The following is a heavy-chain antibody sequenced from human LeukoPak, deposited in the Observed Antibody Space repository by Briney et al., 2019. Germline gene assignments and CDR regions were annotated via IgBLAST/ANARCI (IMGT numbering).Heavy chain of an antibody. CDR3: ARGRSITLLRGVAMSDGFDI. CDR1: GFTFSDYY. Sequence: GGSLRLSCAASGFTFSDYYMSWIRQAPGKGLEWVSFTCTSGSYIYYGDSVKGRFTISRDNAKNLLFLQMNGLRAEDTALYYCARGRSITLLRGVAMSDGFDIWGQGAMVAVSS. CDR2: TCTSGSYI. J-gene: IGHJ3*02. V-gene: IGHV3-11*04. D-gene: IGHD3-10*01.